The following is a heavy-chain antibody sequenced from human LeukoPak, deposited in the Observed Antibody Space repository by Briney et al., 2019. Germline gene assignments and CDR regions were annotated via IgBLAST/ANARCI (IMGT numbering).Heavy chain of an antibody. CDR1: GFTFSSYA. J-gene: IGHJ4*02. D-gene: IGHD2-2*01. Sequence: PGGSLRLSCAASGFTFSSYAMHWVRQAPGKGLEWVAVISYDGSNKYYADSVKGRFTISRDNSKNTLYLQMNSLRAEDTAVYYCARDGVVVVPAAKGVDFDYWGQGTLVTVSS. V-gene: IGHV3-30-3*01. CDR2: ISYDGSNK. CDR3: ARDGVVVVPAAKGVDFDY.